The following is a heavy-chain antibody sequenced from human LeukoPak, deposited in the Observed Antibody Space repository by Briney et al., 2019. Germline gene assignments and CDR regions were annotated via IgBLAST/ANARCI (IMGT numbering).Heavy chain of an antibody. Sequence: ASVKVSCKVSGYTLTELSMHWVRQAPGKGLEWMGGFDPEDGETIYAQKFQGRVTMTEDTSTDTAYMELSSLRSEDTAVYYCATGYRMYYHDSSGTEYFQHWGQGTLVTVSS. CDR3: ATGYRMYYHDSSGTEYFQH. J-gene: IGHJ1*01. V-gene: IGHV1-24*01. CDR1: GYTLTELS. D-gene: IGHD3-22*01. CDR2: FDPEDGET.